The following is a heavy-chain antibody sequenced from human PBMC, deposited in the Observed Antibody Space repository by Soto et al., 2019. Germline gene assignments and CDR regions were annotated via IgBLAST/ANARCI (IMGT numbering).Heavy chain of an antibody. J-gene: IGHJ4*02. V-gene: IGHV1-46*03. CDR1: GYTFTSYY. D-gene: IGHD4-17*01. CDR2: INPSGGST. CDR3: TTPHDCGDYVWGY. Sequence: QVQLVQSGAEVKKPGASVKVSCKASGYTFTSYYIHWVRQAPGQGLEWMGIINPSGGSTSYAQKFQGRVTMTRDTSTSTVYVELNSLRSEDTAVYYCTTPHDCGDYVWGYWGQGTLVTVSS.